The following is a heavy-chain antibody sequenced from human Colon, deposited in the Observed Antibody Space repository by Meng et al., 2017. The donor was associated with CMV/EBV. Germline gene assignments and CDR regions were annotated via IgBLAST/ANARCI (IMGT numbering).Heavy chain of an antibody. CDR1: VYTFTGYY. CDR2: INPNSGGT. Sequence: ASVKVSCKASVYTFTGYYMHWVRQAPGQGLEWMGWINPNSGGTNYAQKFQGRVTMTRDTSISTAYMELSRLRSDDTAVYYCARVSDFWSGVNYGMDVWGQGTTVTVSS. D-gene: IGHD3-3*01. J-gene: IGHJ6*02. CDR3: ARVSDFWSGVNYGMDV. V-gene: IGHV1-2*02.